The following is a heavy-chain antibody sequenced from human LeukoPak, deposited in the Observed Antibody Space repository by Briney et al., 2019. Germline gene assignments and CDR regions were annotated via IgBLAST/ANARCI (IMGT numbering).Heavy chain of an antibody. CDR1: GFTFSSYW. V-gene: IGHV3-7*01. CDR3: ARGGLTFYDYVWGSYRYSPYYFDY. CDR2: IKQDGSEK. D-gene: IGHD3-16*02. Sequence: AGGSLRLSCAASGFTFSSYWMSWVRQAPGKGLEWVANIKQDGSEKYYVDSVKGRFTISRDNAKNSLYLQMNSLRAEDTAVYYCARGGLTFYDYVWGSYRYSPYYFDYWGQGTLVTVSS. J-gene: IGHJ4*02.